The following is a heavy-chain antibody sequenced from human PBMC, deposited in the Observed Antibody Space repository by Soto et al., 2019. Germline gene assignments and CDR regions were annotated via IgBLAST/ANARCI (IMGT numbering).Heavy chain of an antibody. CDR1: GGSFSGYY. Sequence: SETLSLTCAVYGGSFSGYYWSWIRQPPGKGLEWIGEINHSGSTNYNPSLKSRVTISVDTSKNQFSLKLGSVTAADTAVYYCARAYSSGYYFRLDPWGQGTLVTVSS. J-gene: IGHJ5*02. V-gene: IGHV4-34*01. D-gene: IGHD3-22*01. CDR3: ARAYSSGYYFRLDP. CDR2: INHSGST.